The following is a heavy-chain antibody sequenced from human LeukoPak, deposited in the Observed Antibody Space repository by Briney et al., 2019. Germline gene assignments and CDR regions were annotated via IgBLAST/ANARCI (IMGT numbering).Heavy chain of an antibody. CDR3: AKDGDYAYFDY. J-gene: IGHJ4*02. CDR1: GFTFSSYG. D-gene: IGHD4-17*01. Sequence: GGSLRLSCAASGFTFSSYGMHWVRQAPGKGLEWVAFIRYEGSNKYYADSVKGRFTISRDNSKNTLYLQMNSLRAEDTAVYYCAKDGDYAYFDYWGQGTLVTVSS. CDR2: IRYEGSNK. V-gene: IGHV3-30*02.